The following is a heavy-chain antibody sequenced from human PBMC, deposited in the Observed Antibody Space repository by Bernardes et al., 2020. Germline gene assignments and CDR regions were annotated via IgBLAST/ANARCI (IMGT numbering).Heavy chain of an antibody. CDR3: ARDAGYYDSSGYFFDY. Sequence: GGSLRLSCAASGFTFSNAWMSWVRQAPGKGLEWVSSISSSSSYIYYADSVKGRFTISRDNAKNSLYLQMNSLRAEDTAVYYCARDAGYYDSSGYFFDYWGQGTLVTVSS. V-gene: IGHV3-21*01. CDR2: ISSSSSYI. CDR1: GFTFSNAW. D-gene: IGHD3-22*01. J-gene: IGHJ4*02.